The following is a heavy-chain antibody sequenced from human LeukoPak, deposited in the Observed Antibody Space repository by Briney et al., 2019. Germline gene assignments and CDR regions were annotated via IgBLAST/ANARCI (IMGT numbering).Heavy chain of an antibody. CDR1: GFTFDDYA. D-gene: IGHD3-3*02. CDR2: ISSSSGYI. V-gene: IGHV3-21*01. CDR3: ARDKSLISGAFDY. J-gene: IGHJ4*02. Sequence: SGGSLRLFCAASGFTFDDYAMNWVRQAPGKGLEWVSSISSSSGYIYYADSVKGRFTISRDNAKNSLSLQMNSLRAEDTAVYYCARDKSLISGAFDYWGQGTLVTVSS.